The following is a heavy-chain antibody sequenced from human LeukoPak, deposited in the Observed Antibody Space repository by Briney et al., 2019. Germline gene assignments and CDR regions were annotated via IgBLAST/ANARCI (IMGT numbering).Heavy chain of an antibody. D-gene: IGHD3-10*01. CDR2: ISAYNGNT. V-gene: IGHV1-18*01. CDR3: ARAGYYCGSGSYDFDY. J-gene: IGHJ4*02. Sequence: ASVKVSCKASGGTFSSYAISWVRQAPGQGLEWMGWISAYNGNTNYAQKLQGRVTMTTDTSTSTAYMELRSLRSDDTAVYYCARAGYYCGSGSYDFDYWGQGTLVTVSS. CDR1: GGTFSSYA.